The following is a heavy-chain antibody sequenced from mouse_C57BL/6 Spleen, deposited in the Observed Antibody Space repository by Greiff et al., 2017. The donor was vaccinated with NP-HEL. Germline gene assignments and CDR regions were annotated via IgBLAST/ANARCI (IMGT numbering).Heavy chain of an antibody. CDR1: GYTFTSYW. CDR3: ARRGAGAWFAY. J-gene: IGHJ3*01. Sequence: QVQLQQPGAELVKPGASVKLSCKASGYTFTSYWMQWVKQRPGQGLEWIGEIDPSDSYTNYNQKFKGKATLTVDTSSSTASMPLSSLTSEESAVYYGARRGAGAWFAYWGQGTLVTVSA. V-gene: IGHV1-50*01. CDR2: IDPSDSYT.